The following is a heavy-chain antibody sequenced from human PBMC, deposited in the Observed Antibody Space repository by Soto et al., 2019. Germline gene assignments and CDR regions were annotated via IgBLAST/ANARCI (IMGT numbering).Heavy chain of an antibody. CDR1: GGSISSGGYS. CDR2: IYHSGST. Sequence: SETLSLTCAVSGGSISSGGYSWSWIRQPPGKGLEWIGYIYHSGSTNYNPSLKSRVTISVDTSKNQFSLKLSSVTAADTAVYYCARYSGTLQFDYWGQGTLVTVSS. CDR3: ARYSGTLQFDY. V-gene: IGHV4-30-2*02. D-gene: IGHD1-26*01. J-gene: IGHJ4*02.